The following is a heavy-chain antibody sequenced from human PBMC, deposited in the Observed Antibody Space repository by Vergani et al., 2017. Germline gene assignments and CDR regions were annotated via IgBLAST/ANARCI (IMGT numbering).Heavy chain of an antibody. CDR1: GFTFSTYG. D-gene: IGHD3-3*01. J-gene: IGHJ5*02. CDR3: ARDGDFWSAYFSSTNWFDP. V-gene: IGHV3-33*01. CDR2: IWYDGSKN. Sequence: QVQLVESGGGVVQPGRSLRLSCAASGFTFSTYGMHWVRQAPGKGLEWVAVIWYDGSKNYYGDSVKGRFTISRDNSKNTLYLQMNSLSAEDTAVYYCARDGDFWSAYFSSTNWFDPWGQGTLVTVSS.